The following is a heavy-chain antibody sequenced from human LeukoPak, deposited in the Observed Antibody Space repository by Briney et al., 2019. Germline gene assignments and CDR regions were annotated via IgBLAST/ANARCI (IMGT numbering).Heavy chain of an antibody. Sequence: SETLSLTCTVSGGSISSSSYYWGWIRQPPGKGLEWIGSIYHSGSTNYNPSLKSRVTISVDKSKNQFSLKLGSVTAADTAVYYCARDRLLTHAFDIWGQGTMVTVSS. CDR2: IYHSGST. CDR3: ARDRLLTHAFDI. CDR1: GGSISSSSYY. D-gene: IGHD3-10*01. V-gene: IGHV4-39*07. J-gene: IGHJ3*02.